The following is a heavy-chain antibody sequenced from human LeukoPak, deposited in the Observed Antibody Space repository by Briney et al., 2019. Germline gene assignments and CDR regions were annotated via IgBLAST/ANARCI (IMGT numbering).Heavy chain of an antibody. V-gene: IGHV4-61*01. CDR2: IYYSGST. Sequence: SETLSLTCTVSRGSVTSGTHYWSWIRQPPGKGLEWIGYIYYSGSTNYNPSLKSRVTISVDTSKKQFSLKLSSVTATDPAVYYCARERALDIVATNEVDYWGQGILVTVSS. J-gene: IGHJ4*02. CDR1: RGSVTSGTHY. CDR3: ARERALDIVATNEVDY. D-gene: IGHD5-12*01.